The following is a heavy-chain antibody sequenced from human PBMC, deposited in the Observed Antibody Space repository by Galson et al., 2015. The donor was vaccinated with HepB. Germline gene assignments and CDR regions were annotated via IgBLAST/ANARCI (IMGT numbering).Heavy chain of an antibody. CDR2: ISAYNGNT. J-gene: IGHJ6*03. Sequence: SVKVSCKASGYTFTSYGISWVRQAPGQGLEWMGWISAYNGNTNYAQKLQGRVTMTTDTSTSTAYMELRGLRSDDTAVYYCARDPPPYYYYMDVWGKGTTVTVSS. V-gene: IGHV1-18*01. CDR1: GYTFTSYG. CDR3: ARDPPPYYYYMDV.